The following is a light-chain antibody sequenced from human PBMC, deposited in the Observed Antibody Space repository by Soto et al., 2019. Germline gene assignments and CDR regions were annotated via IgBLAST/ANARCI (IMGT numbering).Light chain of an antibody. J-gene: IGKJ3*01. Sequence: EIVLTQSPGTLSLSPGERATLSCRASQSVSSSYLAWYQQKPGQAPRLLIYGASSRATGIPGRFSGSGSETDFTLTISRLEPEYFAVYYCQQYGKSTFTCGPGTKVEIK. CDR3: QQYGKSTFT. CDR1: QSVSSSY. V-gene: IGKV3-20*01. CDR2: GAS.